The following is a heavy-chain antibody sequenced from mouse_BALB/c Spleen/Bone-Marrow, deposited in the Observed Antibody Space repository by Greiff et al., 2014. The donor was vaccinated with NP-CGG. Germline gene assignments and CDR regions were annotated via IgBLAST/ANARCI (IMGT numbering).Heavy chain of an antibody. D-gene: IGHD1-2*01. CDR1: EFSLTNYG. Sequence: VQVVESGPGLVAPSQSLSITCTVSEFSLTNYGVHWVRQPPGKGLEWLGVIWADGSTNYNSALMSRLSISKDNSKSQVFFKMNSLQTDDTAMYYCARITTATGAMDYWGQGTSVTVSS. CDR3: ARITTATGAMDY. CDR2: IWADGST. V-gene: IGHV2-9*02. J-gene: IGHJ4*01.